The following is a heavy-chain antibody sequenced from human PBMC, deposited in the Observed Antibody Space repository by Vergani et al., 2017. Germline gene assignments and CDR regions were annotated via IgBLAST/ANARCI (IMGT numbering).Heavy chain of an antibody. Sequence: EVQLQESGGGLVKPGGSLRVSCAASGFSFSTYSINWVRQAPGKGLEWVSSISGRSNYIYYADSLKGRFTISRDNSKNSVYLQMNSLRAEDTAVYYCAAATYYDILTGYSFDYWGQGTLVTVSS. CDR2: ISGRSNYI. CDR3: AAATYYDILTGYSFDY. CDR1: GFSFSTYS. V-gene: IGHV3-21*04. J-gene: IGHJ4*02. D-gene: IGHD3-9*01.